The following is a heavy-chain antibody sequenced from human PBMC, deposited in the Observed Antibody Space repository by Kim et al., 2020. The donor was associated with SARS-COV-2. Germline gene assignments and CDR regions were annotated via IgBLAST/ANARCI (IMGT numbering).Heavy chain of an antibody. Sequence: GGSLRLSCVASGFTFGNHWMAWVRQAPGKGLEWLTNINQDGTTRNSVDSVKGRSTISRDNAKNSDYLQLNSLRAEDAAMYYCARDVGTGRHDCWGQGTPVTVSS. CDR2: INQDGTTR. CDR1: GFTFGNHW. J-gene: IGHJ4*02. CDR3: ARDVGTGRHDC. D-gene: IGHD1-26*01. V-gene: IGHV3-7*01.